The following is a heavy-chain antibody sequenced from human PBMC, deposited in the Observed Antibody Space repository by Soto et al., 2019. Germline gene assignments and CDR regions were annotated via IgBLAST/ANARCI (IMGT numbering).Heavy chain of an antibody. D-gene: IGHD1-26*01. CDR3: ARVNRGIVGATRGGFDY. CDR1: GGSFSGYY. Sequence: SETLSLTCAVYGGSFSGYYWSWIRQPPGKGLEWIGEINHSGSTNYNPSLSGRLSISLDTSKKQVSLKLTSVTAADTAVYYCARVNRGIVGATRGGFDYWGQGTLVTVS. J-gene: IGHJ4*02. CDR2: INHSGST. V-gene: IGHV4-34*01.